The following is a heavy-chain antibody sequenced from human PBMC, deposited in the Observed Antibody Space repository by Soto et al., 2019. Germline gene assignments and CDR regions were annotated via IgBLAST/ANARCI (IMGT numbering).Heavy chain of an antibody. Sequence: QVQLQESGPGLVKPSQTLSLTCTVSGGSISSGGYYWSWIRQHPGKGLEWIGYIYYSGSTYYNPSLKSRVTISVDTSKNQFSLKLSSVTAAATAVYYCARDRRDSSSWYADYYYYGMDVWGQGTTVTVSS. V-gene: IGHV4-31*03. J-gene: IGHJ6*02. CDR2: IYYSGST. CDR1: GGSISSGGYY. CDR3: ARDRRDSSSWYADYYYYGMDV. D-gene: IGHD6-13*01.